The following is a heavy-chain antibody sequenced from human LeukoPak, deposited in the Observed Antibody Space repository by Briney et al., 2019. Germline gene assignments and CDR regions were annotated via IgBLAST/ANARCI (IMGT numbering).Heavy chain of an antibody. CDR1: GGSFSGYY. CDR2: INHSGST. Sequence: SETLSLTCAVYGGSFSGYYWSWIRQPPGKGLEWIGEINHSGSTNYNPSLNSRVTISVDTSKTQSSLKLSSVTAADTAVYYCARAPSDGTDAFDIWGQGTMVTVSS. V-gene: IGHV4-34*01. CDR3: ARAPSDGTDAFDI. D-gene: IGHD5-24*01. J-gene: IGHJ3*02.